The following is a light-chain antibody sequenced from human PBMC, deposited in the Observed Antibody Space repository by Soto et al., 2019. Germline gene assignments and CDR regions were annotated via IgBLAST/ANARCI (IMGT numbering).Light chain of an antibody. Sequence: DIQMTQSPSTLSASVGDRVTITCRASQSISNWLAWYQQKPGKAPKLLIYKASGLQSGVPSRFSGSGSGTEFTLTISSLQPDDFATYFCQQYNSFLLSFGGGTKVDIK. J-gene: IGKJ4*01. CDR1: QSISNW. CDR3: QQYNSFLLS. CDR2: KAS. V-gene: IGKV1-5*03.